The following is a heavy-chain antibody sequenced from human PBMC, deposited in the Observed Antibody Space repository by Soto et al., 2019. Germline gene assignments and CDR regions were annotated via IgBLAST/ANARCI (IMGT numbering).Heavy chain of an antibody. CDR2: IYYSGST. V-gene: IGHV4-31*03. CDR3: ARDRPLGYCNSPSCETYYYYYYGMDV. D-gene: IGHD2-2*01. Sequence: QVQLQESGPGLVKPSQTLSLTCTVSGGSISSGAFYWSWVRQHPGKGLEWIGYIYYSGSTYYNPSLKSRVDISVDTSKNQFSLKLSSVTAADTAVYYCARDRPLGYCNSPSCETYYYYYYGMDVWGQGTTVTVSS. J-gene: IGHJ6*02. CDR1: GGSISSGAFY.